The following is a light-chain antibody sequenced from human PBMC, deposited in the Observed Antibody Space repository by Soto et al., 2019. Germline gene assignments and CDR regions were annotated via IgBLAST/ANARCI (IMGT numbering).Light chain of an antibody. CDR3: AAWDDSLNAWV. J-gene: IGLJ3*02. V-gene: IGLV1-44*01. CDR2: TNS. CDR1: SSNIGSNT. Sequence: QLVLTQPPSASGTPGQRVTISCSGSSSNIGSNTVDWYQQLPGTAPKLLIYTNSQRPSGVPDRFSGSKSGTSASLAISGLQSEDEADYYCAAWDDSLNAWVFGGGTKLTVL.